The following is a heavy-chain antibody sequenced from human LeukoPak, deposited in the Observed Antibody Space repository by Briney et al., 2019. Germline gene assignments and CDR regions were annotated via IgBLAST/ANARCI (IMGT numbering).Heavy chain of an antibody. CDR2: IIPIFGTA. CDR3: ARVPPPYYYYGMDV. CDR1: GGTFSSYA. J-gene: IGHJ6*02. V-gene: IGHV1-69*13. Sequence: SVKVSCKASGGTFSSYAISWVRQAPGQGLEWMGGIIPIFGTANYAQKFQGRVTITADESTGTAYMELSSLRSEDTAEYYCARVPPPYYYYGMDVWGQGTTVTVSS.